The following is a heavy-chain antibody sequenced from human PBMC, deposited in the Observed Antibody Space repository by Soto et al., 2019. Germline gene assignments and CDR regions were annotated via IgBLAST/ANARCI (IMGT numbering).Heavy chain of an antibody. CDR2: IYYSGST. CDR3: AREVVVVPTATKYYYYIDV. V-gene: IGHV4-31*03. Sequence: SETLSLTCTVSGGSISSGGYYWSWIRQHPGKGLEWIGYIYYSGSTYYNPSLKSRVTISVDTSKNQFSLKLSSVTAADTAVYYCAREVVVVPTATKYYYYIDVWGKGTTVTVSS. J-gene: IGHJ6*03. D-gene: IGHD2-2*01. CDR1: GGSISSGGYY.